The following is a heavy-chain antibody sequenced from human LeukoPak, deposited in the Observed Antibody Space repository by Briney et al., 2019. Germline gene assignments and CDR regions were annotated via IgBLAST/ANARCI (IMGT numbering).Heavy chain of an antibody. CDR2: IYSGGST. V-gene: IGHV3-66*01. J-gene: IGHJ4*02. CDR3: TTMGYSDY. D-gene: IGHD1-14*01. CDR1: GFTVSSNY. Sequence: PGGSLRLSCAASGFTVSSNYMSWVRQAPGKGLEWVSVIYSGGSTYYADSVKGRFTISRDNSKNTLYLQMNSLKTEDTAVYYCTTMGYSDYWGQGTLVTVSS.